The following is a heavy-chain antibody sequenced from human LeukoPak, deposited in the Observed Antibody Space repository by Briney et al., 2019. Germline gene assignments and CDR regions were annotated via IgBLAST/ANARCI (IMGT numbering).Heavy chain of an antibody. J-gene: IGHJ4*02. CDR1: GGSISSYY. Sequence: SETLSLTCTVSGGSISSYYWSWIRQPPGKGLEWIGYIYYSGSTNYNPSLKSRVTISVDTSKNQFSLKLSSVTAADTAVYYCARVLVEMATIVGFDYWGQGTLVTVSP. CDR2: IYYSGST. CDR3: ARVLVEMATIVGFDY. D-gene: IGHD5-24*01. V-gene: IGHV4-59*01.